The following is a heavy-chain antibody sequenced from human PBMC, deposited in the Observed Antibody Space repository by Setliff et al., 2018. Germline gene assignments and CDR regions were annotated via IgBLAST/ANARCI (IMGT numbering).Heavy chain of an antibody. CDR1: GGSISSVGSY. Sequence: PSETLSLTCSVSGGSISSVGSYWRWIRQHPGKGLEWIGYIYSSGSTYSNPSLKSRITISVDRSKNQFSLKLSSVTAADTAVYYCARDPGNGWQLLLVRYLKLGPGNPGHRLLRDVWGKGTTVTVSS. CDR3: ARDPGNGWQLLLVRYLKLGPGNPGHRLLRDV. CDR2: IYSSGST. V-gene: IGHV4-31*03. D-gene: IGHD7-27*01. J-gene: IGHJ6*04.